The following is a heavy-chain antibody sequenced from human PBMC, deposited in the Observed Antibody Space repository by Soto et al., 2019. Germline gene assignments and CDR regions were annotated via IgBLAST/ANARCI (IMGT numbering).Heavy chain of an antibody. CDR3: ARDYGDYYYYGMDV. J-gene: IGHJ6*02. CDR2: IIPIFGTA. D-gene: IGHD4-17*01. V-gene: IGHV1-69*06. Sequence: SVKVSCKASGGTFSSYAISCVRQAPGQGLEWMGGIIPIFGTANYAQKFQGRVTITADKSTSTAYMELSSLRSEDTAVYYCARDYGDYYYYGMDVWGQGTTVTVSS. CDR1: GGTFSSYA.